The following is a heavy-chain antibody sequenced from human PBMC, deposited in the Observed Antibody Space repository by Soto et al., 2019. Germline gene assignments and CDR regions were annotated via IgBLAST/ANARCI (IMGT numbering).Heavy chain of an antibody. J-gene: IGHJ5*02. CDR2: ISWNSDGI. CDR3: ARDFRQLVQLVQGWFDP. V-gene: IGHV3-9*01. D-gene: IGHD6-6*01. CDR1: GFTFNNYV. Sequence: EVQLVESGGGLVQPGRALRLSCAASGFTFNNYVMHWVRQAPGKGLEWVSSISWNSDGIAYADSVKGRFTISRDNAKNALYLQMSSLRAEDTAFYYCARDFRQLVQLVQGWFDPWGQGTLVTVSS.